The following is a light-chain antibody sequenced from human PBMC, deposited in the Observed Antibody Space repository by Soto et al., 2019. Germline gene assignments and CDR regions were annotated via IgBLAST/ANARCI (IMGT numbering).Light chain of an antibody. CDR2: GAS. V-gene: IGKV3-15*01. CDR1: QSTSSSY. Sequence: EIALTQSPGTLSLSPGERAPLSCRASQSTSSSYLAWYQQKPGQAPRLLIYGASTRAAGIPARFSGSGSGTEFTLTITSLQSDDFAVYYCQQFHNWPRTFGQGTKVDIK. J-gene: IGKJ1*01. CDR3: QQFHNWPRT.